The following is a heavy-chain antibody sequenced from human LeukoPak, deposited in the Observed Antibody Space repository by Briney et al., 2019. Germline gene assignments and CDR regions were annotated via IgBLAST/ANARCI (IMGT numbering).Heavy chain of an antibody. D-gene: IGHD6-13*01. J-gene: IGHJ4*02. Sequence: VASVKVSCKASGGTFSSYAISWVRQAPGQGLEWMGEIIPIFGTANYAQKFQGRVTITADESTSTAYMELSSLRSEDTAVYYCARLMSSSWHREYYFDYWGQGTLVTVSS. CDR1: GGTFSSYA. CDR2: IIPIFGTA. CDR3: ARLMSSSWHREYYFDY. V-gene: IGHV1-69*13.